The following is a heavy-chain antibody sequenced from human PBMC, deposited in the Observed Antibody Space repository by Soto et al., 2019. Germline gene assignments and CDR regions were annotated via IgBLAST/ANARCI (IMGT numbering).Heavy chain of an antibody. Sequence: QVQLVQSGAEVKKPGSSVKVSCKASGGTFSSYAISWVRQAPGQGLEWMGGIIRIFGTANYAQKLQGRVTITAYESTSTAYMELSSLRSEDTAVYDCSSELDYGDYPYWCQGTLVTVSS. CDR1: GGTFSSYA. J-gene: IGHJ4*02. D-gene: IGHD4-17*01. CDR3: SSELDYGDYPY. V-gene: IGHV1-69*01. CDR2: IIRIFGTA.